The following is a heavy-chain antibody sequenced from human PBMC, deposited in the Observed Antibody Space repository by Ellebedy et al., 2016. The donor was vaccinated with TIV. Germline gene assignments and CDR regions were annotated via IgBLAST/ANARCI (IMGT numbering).Heavy chain of an antibody. D-gene: IGHD1-26*01. CDR1: GYTFTSYG. V-gene: IGHV1-18*01. CDR3: ARDQGVGTTKGGSAGDY. Sequence: ASVKVSCKASGYTFTSYGISWVRQAPGQGLEWMGWISSYNGNTNYAQKLQGRVSMTTDTSTSTAYMELSSLRSDDTAVYYCARDQGVGTTKGGSAGDYWGQGSLVTVSS. J-gene: IGHJ4*02. CDR2: ISSYNGNT.